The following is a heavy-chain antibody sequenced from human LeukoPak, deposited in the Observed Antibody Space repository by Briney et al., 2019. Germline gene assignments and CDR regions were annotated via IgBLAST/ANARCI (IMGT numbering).Heavy chain of an antibody. V-gene: IGHV3-7*01. J-gene: IGHJ4*02. Sequence: PGGSLRLSCAVSGVSFSNSWMSWVRQAPGKGREWVANINQDGTLTYYVDSMRGRFTISRDNAKSSLYLQMNSVRAEDTALYFCARVVGAHEVFDYWGQGTPVTVSS. CDR3: ARVVGAHEVFDY. D-gene: IGHD1-26*01. CDR1: GVSFSNSW. CDR2: INQDGTLT.